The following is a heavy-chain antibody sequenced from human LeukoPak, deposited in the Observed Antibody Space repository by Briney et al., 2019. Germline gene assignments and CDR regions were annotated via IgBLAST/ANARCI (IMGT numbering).Heavy chain of an antibody. CDR1: GFTFSNYW. V-gene: IGHV3-7*01. J-gene: IGHJ4*02. CDR3: AKVRWDNSGWYYLDY. Sequence: PGGSLRLSCAASGFTFSNYWMTWVRQAPGKGLEWVANIKHDGSEDYYLDSVKGRFTISRDNAKSSMWLQMNSLRDEDTAVYYCAKVRWDNSGWYYLDYWGQGTLVTVSS. D-gene: IGHD6-19*01. CDR2: IKHDGSED.